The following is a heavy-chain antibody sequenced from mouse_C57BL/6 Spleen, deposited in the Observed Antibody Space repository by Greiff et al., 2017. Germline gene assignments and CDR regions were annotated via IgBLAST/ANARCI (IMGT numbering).Heavy chain of an antibody. J-gene: IGHJ1*03. CDR3: TRLDSKGYFDV. Sequence: QVQLQQSGAELVRPGASVTLSCKASGYRFTDYEMHWVKQTPVRGLEWIGAIDPETGGTAYDQKFKGKTILTADKSSSTAHMEFRSLTSEDSAVYYCTRLDSKGYFDVWGTGTTVTVSS. CDR1: GYRFTDYE. D-gene: IGHD2-5*01. V-gene: IGHV1-15*01. CDR2: IDPETGGT.